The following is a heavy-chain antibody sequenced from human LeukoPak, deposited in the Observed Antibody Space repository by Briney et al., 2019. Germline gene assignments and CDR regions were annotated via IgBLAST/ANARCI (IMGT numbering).Heavy chain of an antibody. J-gene: IGHJ3*02. V-gene: IGHV3-23*01. CDR3: AKAGSSGWYSSAFDI. D-gene: IGHD6-13*01. Sequence: GGSLRLSCAASGFTFSSSAMSWVRQAPGKGLEWVSAISGSGGSTYYADSVKGRFTISRDNSKNTLYLQMNSLRAEDTAVYYCAKAGSSGWYSSAFDIWGQGTMVTVSS. CDR1: GFTFSSSA. CDR2: ISGSGGST.